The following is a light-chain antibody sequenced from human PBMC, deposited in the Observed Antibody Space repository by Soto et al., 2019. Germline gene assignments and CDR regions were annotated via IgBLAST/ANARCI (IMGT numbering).Light chain of an antibody. Sequence: QSVLTQLASVSGSPGQSITISCIGTNTDVGGYDRVSWYQHHPGKAPKMLIFEVYNRPSGISDRCSGSKSGDTASLTISGLQAEDWALYYCVSYIPTTTTHWVFGGETQLTVL. J-gene: IGLJ3*02. CDR1: NTDVGGYDR. CDR2: EVY. V-gene: IGLV2-14*01. CDR3: VSYIPTTTTHWV.